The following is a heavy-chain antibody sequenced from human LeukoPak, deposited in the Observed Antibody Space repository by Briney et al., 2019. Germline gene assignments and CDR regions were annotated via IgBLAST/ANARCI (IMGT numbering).Heavy chain of an antibody. D-gene: IGHD2/OR15-2a*01. J-gene: IGHJ4*02. V-gene: IGHV1-8*01. Sequence: ASVKVSCKASGYAFTSYDINWVRQATGQGLEWMGWMNPNSGNTGYAQKFQGRVAMTRNTSISTAYMELSSLRSEDTAVYYWARGRERGTTYDYWGQGTLVTVSS. CDR3: ARGRERGTTYDY. CDR1: GYAFTSYD. CDR2: MNPNSGNT.